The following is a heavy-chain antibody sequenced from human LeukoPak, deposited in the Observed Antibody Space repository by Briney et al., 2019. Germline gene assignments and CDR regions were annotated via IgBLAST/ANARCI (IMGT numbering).Heavy chain of an antibody. J-gene: IGHJ4*02. V-gene: IGHV1-2*02. D-gene: IGHD3-22*01. CDR3: ARAFTMIVVAADY. CDR2: INPNSGGT. Sequence: GASVKVTFKCSGYTFTGNYMHWVRQAPGQGLEWMGWINPNSGGTNYAQKFQGRVTMTRDTSISTAYMELSRLRSDDTAVYYCARAFTMIVVAADYWGQGTLVTVSS. CDR1: GYTFTGNY.